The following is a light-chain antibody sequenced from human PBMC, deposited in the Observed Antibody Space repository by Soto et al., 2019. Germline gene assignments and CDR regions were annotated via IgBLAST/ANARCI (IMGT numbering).Light chain of an antibody. CDR3: QQSYSTPKT. V-gene: IGKV1-39*01. CDR1: QSISRH. CDR2: AAS. Sequence: DIALTQSPATLSAFVGDRVAITWLASQSISRHLHWDQQKPGKAPKLLIYAASRLQSGAPSRFSGSASGTDFTLTISSLYPEDFATYYCQQSYSTPKTFGQGTKVDIK. J-gene: IGKJ1*01.